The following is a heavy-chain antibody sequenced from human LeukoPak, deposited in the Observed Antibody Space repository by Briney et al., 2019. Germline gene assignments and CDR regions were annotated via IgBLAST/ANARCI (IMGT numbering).Heavy chain of an antibody. CDR2: IYYSGST. CDR1: GGSISSYY. CDR3: AREGGPGPIVDSAFDI. D-gene: IGHD1-26*01. Sequence: PSETLSLTCTVSGGSISSYYWSWIRQPPGKGLEWIGYIYYSGSTKYNPSLKSRVTISVDTSKNQFSLKLSSVTAADTAVYYCAREGGPGPIVDSAFDIWGQGTMVTVSS. V-gene: IGHV4-59*01. J-gene: IGHJ3*02.